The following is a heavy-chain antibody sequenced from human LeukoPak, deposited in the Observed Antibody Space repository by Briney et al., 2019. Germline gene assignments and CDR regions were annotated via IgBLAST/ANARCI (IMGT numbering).Heavy chain of an antibody. D-gene: IGHD3-22*01. V-gene: IGHV3-7*01. Sequence: GGSLRLSCAASGFTFSRFWMSWVRQAPGKGLEWVASINRDGSERYYVDSVEGRFTISRDSAKSSLYLQMNSLRAEDTAMYYCAKGRDSSYVYWGQGTLVTVSS. J-gene: IGHJ4*02. CDR3: AKGRDSSYVY. CDR2: INRDGSER. CDR1: GFTFSRFW.